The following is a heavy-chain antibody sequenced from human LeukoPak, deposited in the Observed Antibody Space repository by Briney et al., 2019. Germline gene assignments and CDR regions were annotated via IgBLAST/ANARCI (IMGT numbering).Heavy chain of an antibody. Sequence: SETLSLTCSVSGGSITYYYWSWIRQPAGKGLEWIGRIQTSGKTNYNPSLKSRVTMSVDTSKNQFSLKLSSVTAADTAVYYCVRDVGTSDAFDIWGQGTMVIVSS. CDR2: IQTSGKT. D-gene: IGHD1-1*01. V-gene: IGHV4-4*07. CDR3: VRDVGTSDAFDI. CDR1: GGSITYYY. J-gene: IGHJ3*02.